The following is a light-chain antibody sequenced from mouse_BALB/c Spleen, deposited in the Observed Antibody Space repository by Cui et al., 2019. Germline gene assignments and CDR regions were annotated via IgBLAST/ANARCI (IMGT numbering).Light chain of an antibody. CDR2: PAT. CDR3: LQCDAYPYT. CDR1: QDINSN. Sequence: DIQMIQSPSPMFASLGDRVTITCRASQDINSNLGWYQQKPGETTKLLIYPATNLEDGVPSRFSGSGSGTDYSLTISSLESEDFGNYYCLQCDAYPYTFGGGTKLEIK. J-gene: IGKJ2*01. V-gene: IGKV9-123*01.